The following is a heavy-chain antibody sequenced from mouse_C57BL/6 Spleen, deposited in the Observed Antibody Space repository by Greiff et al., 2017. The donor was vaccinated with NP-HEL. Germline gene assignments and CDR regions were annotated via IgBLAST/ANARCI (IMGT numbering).Heavy chain of an antibody. CDR1: GFTFSSYA. CDR2: ISDGGSYT. J-gene: IGHJ3*01. Sequence: DVMLVESGGGLVKPGGSLKLSCAASGFTFSSYAMSWVRQTPEKRLEWVATISDGGSYTYYPDNVKGRFTISRDNAKNNLYLQMSHLKSEDTAMYYCAREGGEVSGFAYWGQGTLVTVSA. V-gene: IGHV5-4*01. CDR3: AREGGEVSGFAY.